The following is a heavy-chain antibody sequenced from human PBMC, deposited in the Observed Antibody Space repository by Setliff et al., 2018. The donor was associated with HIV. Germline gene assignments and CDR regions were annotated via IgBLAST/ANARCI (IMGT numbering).Heavy chain of an antibody. CDR1: GGSFSGYY. V-gene: IGHV4-34*01. Sequence: SETLSLTCAVYGGSFSGYYWSWIRQPPGKGLEWIGEINHSGSTNYNPSLKSRVTISVDTSKKQFSLKLSSVTAADTAVYYCARTRGRAPVSYYFDNWGQGTLVTVSS. CDR2: INHSGST. J-gene: IGHJ4*02. D-gene: IGHD2-2*01. CDR3: ARTRGRAPVSYYFDN.